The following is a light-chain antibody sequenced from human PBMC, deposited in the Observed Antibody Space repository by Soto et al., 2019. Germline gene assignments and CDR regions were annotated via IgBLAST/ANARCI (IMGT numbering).Light chain of an antibody. Sequence: QSALTQPASVSGSPGQSIAISCTGTSSVVGYYNYVSWYQQHPGKAPNVMIYDVNNRPSGVPDRFSGSKSGNTASLTISGLQAEDEADYYCSSYTSSSTYVVGPGTKVTV. J-gene: IGLJ1*01. CDR1: SSVVGYYNY. V-gene: IGLV2-14*01. CDR3: SSYTSSSTYV. CDR2: DVN.